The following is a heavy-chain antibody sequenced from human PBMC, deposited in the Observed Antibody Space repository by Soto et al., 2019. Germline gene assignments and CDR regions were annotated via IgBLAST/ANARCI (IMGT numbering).Heavy chain of an antibody. V-gene: IGHV3-23*01. D-gene: IGHD3-22*01. Sequence: EVQLLQSGGGLVQPGGSLRLSCAASGFTFSSYAMSWVRQTPGKGLEWVSTISGTGGSTYYPDSVKGRFTISRDNSKNSVYLQMNSLRAEDAAVYYCAKEMTSGYYLFDYWGQGTLDTVSS. CDR3: AKEMTSGYYLFDY. CDR2: ISGTGGST. CDR1: GFTFSSYA. J-gene: IGHJ4*02.